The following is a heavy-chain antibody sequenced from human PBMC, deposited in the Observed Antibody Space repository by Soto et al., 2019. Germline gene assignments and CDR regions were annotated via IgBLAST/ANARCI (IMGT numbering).Heavy chain of an antibody. CDR2: INPNSGGT. Sequence: ASVKVSCKASGYTFTGYYMHWVRQAPGQGLEWMGWINPNSGGTNYAQKFQGWVTMTTDTSTSTAYMELRSLRSDDTAVYYCARDPNLKDCTNGVCYMGDAFDIWGQGTMVTVSS. CDR3: ARDPNLKDCTNGVCYMGDAFDI. CDR1: GYTFTGYY. J-gene: IGHJ3*02. D-gene: IGHD2-8*01. V-gene: IGHV1-2*04.